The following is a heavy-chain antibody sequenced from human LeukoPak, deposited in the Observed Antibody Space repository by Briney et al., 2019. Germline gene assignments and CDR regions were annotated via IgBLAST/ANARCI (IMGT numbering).Heavy chain of an antibody. J-gene: IGHJ4*02. CDR1: GGSISSYY. D-gene: IGHD3-10*01. V-gene: IGHV4-59*12. CDR3: ARDGMVRGVITF. Sequence: SETLSLTCTVSGGSISSYYWSWIRQPPGKGLEWIGYIYHTGSTSYNPSLKGRVTISVDTSKNQFSLELSSVTAADTAVYYCARDGMVRGVITFWGQGTLVTVSS. CDR2: IYHTGST.